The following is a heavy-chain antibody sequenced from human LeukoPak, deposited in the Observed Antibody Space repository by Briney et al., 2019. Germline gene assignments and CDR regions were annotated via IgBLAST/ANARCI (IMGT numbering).Heavy chain of an antibody. Sequence: SETLSLTCAVYGGSFSDYYWSWIRQPPGKGLEWIGEINHSGSTNYNPSLKSRVTISVDTSKNQFSLKLSSVTAADTAVYYCARLIAGKLTTVTTTYYFDYWGQGTLVTVSS. D-gene: IGHD4-17*01. J-gene: IGHJ4*02. CDR1: GGSFSDYY. CDR2: INHSGST. V-gene: IGHV4-34*01. CDR3: ARLIAGKLTTVTTTYYFDY.